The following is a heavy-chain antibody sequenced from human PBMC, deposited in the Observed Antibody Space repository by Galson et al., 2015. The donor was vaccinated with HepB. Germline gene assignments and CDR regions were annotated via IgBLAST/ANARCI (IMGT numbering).Heavy chain of an antibody. CDR3: ARCFRYYYDSSGYGAADIDY. D-gene: IGHD3-22*01. J-gene: IGHJ4*02. V-gene: IGHV1-18*04. CDR2: ISAYNGNT. Sequence: SVKVSCKASGYTFTSYGISWVRQAPGQGLEWMGWISAYNGNTNYAQKLQGRVTMTTDTSTSTAYMELRSLRSDDTAVYYCARCFRYYYDSSGYGAADIDYWGQGTLVTVSS. CDR1: GYTFTSYG.